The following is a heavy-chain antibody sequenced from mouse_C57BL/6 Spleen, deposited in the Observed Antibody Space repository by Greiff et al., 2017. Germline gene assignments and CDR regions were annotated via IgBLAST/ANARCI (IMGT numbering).Heavy chain of an antibody. D-gene: IGHD2-2*01. V-gene: IGHV1-53*01. Sequence: QVQLKQSGTELVKPGASVKLSCKASGYTFTSYWMHWVKQRPGQGLEWIGNINPSNGGTNYNEKFKSKATLTVDKSSSTAYMQLSSLTSEDSAVYYCARWLPFYAMDYWGQGTSVTVSS. CDR3: ARWLPFYAMDY. J-gene: IGHJ4*01. CDR1: GYTFTSYW. CDR2: INPSNGGT.